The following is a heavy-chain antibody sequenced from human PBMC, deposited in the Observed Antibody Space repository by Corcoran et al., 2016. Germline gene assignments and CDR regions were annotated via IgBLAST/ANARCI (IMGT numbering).Heavy chain of an antibody. J-gene: IGHJ6*02. Sequence: QVQLVQSGAEVKKPGASVKVSCKASGYTFTSYYMRWVRQAPGQGLEWMGIINPSGGSTSYAQKFQGRVTMTRDTSTSTVYMELSSLKYEDTAVYYCARVLHYYDGSGYSNYYGLDVWGQGTTVTVSS. CDR1: GYTFTSYY. CDR3: ARVLHYYDGSGYSNYYGLDV. V-gene: IGHV1-46*03. CDR2: INPSGGST. D-gene: IGHD3-22*01.